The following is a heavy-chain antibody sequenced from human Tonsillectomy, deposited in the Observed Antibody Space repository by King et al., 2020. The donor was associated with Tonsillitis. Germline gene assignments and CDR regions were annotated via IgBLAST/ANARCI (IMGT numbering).Heavy chain of an antibody. CDR1: GGPISSGGYY. J-gene: IGHJ3*01. V-gene: IGHV4-31*03. D-gene: IGHD2-2*01. CDR2: IYYSGST. CDR3: ARTLFRSTSADAFAL. Sequence: VQLQESGPGLVKPSQTLSLTCKVSGGPISSGGYYWSWIRQHPGKGLEWIGYIYYSGSTYYNPSLKSRVTISVDTSKNHFSLKLSSVTAADTAVSYCARTLFRSTSADAFALGRQGTLVAVSS.